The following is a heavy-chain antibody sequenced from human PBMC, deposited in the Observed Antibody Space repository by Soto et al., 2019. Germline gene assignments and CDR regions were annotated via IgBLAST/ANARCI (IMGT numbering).Heavy chain of an antibody. V-gene: IGHV3-53*01. CDR3: EREGLYSRSDY. Sequence: GGSLRLSCAASGFTVITNYMSWVRQAPGKGLEWVSVIYNGGNTYYADSVKGRFTISTDNSKNTLYLQMNSLRVEDTAVYYCEREGLYSRSDYWGQGTLVTVSS. J-gene: IGHJ4*02. D-gene: IGHD6-13*01. CDR2: IYNGGNT. CDR1: GFTVITNY.